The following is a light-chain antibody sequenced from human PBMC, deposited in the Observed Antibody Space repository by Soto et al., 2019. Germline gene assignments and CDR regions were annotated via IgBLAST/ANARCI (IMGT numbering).Light chain of an antibody. CDR2: RAS. CDR1: RNIGSC. J-gene: IGKJ4*02. CDR3: QQHSNYPIT. V-gene: IGKV1-5*03. Sequence: DIQMTQSPSTLSASVGDRVTITCRASRNIGSCLDWYQQKPGKAPNLLIYRASILETGVPSRFTGSASGTEFTLTISSLQAEDFATDYCQQHSNYPITFGGGTKV.